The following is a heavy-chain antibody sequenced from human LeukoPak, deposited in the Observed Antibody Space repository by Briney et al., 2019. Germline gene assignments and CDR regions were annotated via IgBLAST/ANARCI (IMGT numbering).Heavy chain of an antibody. D-gene: IGHD3-9*01. CDR2: INHSGST. Sequence: SETLSLTCAVYGGSFSGYYWSWIRQPPGKGLEWIGEINHSGSTNYNPSLKSRVTISVDTSKNQFSLKLSSVTAADTAVYYCARGGPLRYFDRLLFDYFDYWGQGTLVTVSS. J-gene: IGHJ4*02. CDR1: GGSFSGYY. CDR3: ARGGPLRYFDRLLFDYFDY. V-gene: IGHV4-34*01.